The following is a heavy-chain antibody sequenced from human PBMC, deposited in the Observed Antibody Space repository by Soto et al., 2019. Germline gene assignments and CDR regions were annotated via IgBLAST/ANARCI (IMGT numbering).Heavy chain of an antibody. CDR3: ARDQPGYSYGYGLGY. V-gene: IGHV3-21*01. CDR1: GFTFSSYS. Sequence: EVQLVEPVGGLVKPGGSLRLSCSASGFTFSSYSMNWVRQAPWKGLECVSSISSSSSYIYYSDSVKGRYTISRDNAKNSLYLQMNSLRAEDTAVYDCARDQPGYSYGYGLGYWGQGTLVTVSS. J-gene: IGHJ4*02. CDR2: ISSSSSYI. D-gene: IGHD5-18*01.